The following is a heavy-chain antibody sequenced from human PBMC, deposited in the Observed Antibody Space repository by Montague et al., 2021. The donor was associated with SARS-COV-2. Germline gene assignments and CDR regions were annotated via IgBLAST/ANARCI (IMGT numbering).Heavy chain of an antibody. J-gene: IGHJ5*02. V-gene: IGHV4-59*11. CDR3: ARAGSVRRAVNWFDP. CDR2: VYYSCGI. D-gene: IGHD3-10*01. CDR1: GGSISDHY. Sequence: SETLSLTCTVSGGSISDHYWSWIRLPPGPGLELLSYVYYSCGINSNSSLTSRVAMSVDTSKNQFSLKLTSVTAADTAVYYCARAGSVRRAVNWFDPWGQGTLVTVSS.